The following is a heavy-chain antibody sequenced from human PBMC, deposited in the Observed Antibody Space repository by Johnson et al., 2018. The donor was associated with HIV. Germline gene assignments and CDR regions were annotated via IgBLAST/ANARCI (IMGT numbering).Heavy chain of an antibody. D-gene: IGHD4-17*01. CDR1: GFTVSNYY. CDR3: ARDSTAGPDKGLDYVGAFDI. Sequence: VQLVESGGGVVRPGGSLRLSCAASGFTVSNYYMTWVRQSPGKGLEWVSAISGSGGSTYYADSVKGRFTISRDNSKNTLYLQMNSLRAEDTAVYYCARDSTAGPDKGLDYVGAFDIWGQGTMVTVSS. J-gene: IGHJ3*02. V-gene: IGHV3-66*01. CDR2: ISGSGGST.